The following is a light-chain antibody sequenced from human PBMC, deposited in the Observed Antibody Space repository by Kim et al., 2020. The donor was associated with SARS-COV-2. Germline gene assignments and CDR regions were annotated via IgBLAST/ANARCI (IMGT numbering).Light chain of an antibody. Sequence: SVSTGQTPRRTCSWAVLAKRYIRWFQQKPGQAPLLVIDKDSERPSGIPRRFSGSSSGTTVTLTISGAQVEDEADYYCYSAADDNWVFGGGTQLTVL. V-gene: IGLV3-27*01. J-gene: IGLJ3*02. CDR3: YSAADDNWV. CDR1: VLAKRY. CDR2: KDS.